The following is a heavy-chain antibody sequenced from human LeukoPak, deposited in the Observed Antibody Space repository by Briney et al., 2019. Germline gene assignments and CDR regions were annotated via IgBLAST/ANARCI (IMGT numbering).Heavy chain of an antibody. V-gene: IGHV1-2*02. CDR3: ARGSRLGELSPANWFDP. J-gene: IGHJ5*02. CDR2: INPNSGGT. Sequence: ASVKVSCKASGYTFTGYYMHWVRQAPGQGLEWMGWINPNSGGTNYAQKFQGRVTMTRDTSISTAYMELSRLRSDDTAVYYCARGSRLGELSPANWFDPRGQGTLVTVSS. CDR1: GYTFTGYY. D-gene: IGHD3-16*02.